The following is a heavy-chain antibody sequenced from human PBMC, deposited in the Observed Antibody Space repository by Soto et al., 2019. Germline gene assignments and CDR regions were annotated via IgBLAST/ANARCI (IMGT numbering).Heavy chain of an antibody. CDR3: ARDLWGYCGTDCYPLDV. Sequence: PSETLSLTCTVSGGSISRHYWSCIRQPPGKGLEWIGYLYNTGSTIYNPSLKSRVTISVDTSKNQFSLKLNSVTAADTAVYYCARDLWGYCGTDCYPLDVWGQGTTVTVFS. CDR2: LYNTGST. CDR1: GGSISRHY. J-gene: IGHJ6*02. V-gene: IGHV4-59*11. D-gene: IGHD2-21*02.